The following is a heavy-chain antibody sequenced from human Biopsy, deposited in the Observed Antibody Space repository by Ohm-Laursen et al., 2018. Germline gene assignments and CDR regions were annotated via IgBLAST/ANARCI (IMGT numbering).Heavy chain of an antibody. J-gene: IGHJ1*01. D-gene: IGHD4-23*01. CDR3: ARGSNEYGGLYFPH. V-gene: IGHV4-59*11. CDR1: GGSFTGHY. CDR2: ISHTGYT. Sequence: SETLSLTCAVSGGSFTGHYWTWIRQPPGQGLEWIGHISHTGYTSYKSSLKGRVTISLDTSRKHFSLRLTSLAAAGTAVYYCARGSNEYGGLYFPHWGQGTLVTVSS.